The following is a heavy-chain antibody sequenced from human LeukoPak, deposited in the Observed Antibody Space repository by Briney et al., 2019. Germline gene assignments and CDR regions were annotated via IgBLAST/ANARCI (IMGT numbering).Heavy chain of an antibody. Sequence: SETLSLTCTVSGASIRSHYWSWIRQPPGKGLEWIGYMYYSGNSNYNPALKSRVTISVDTSKNQSSLKMISVTAADTAVYFCARVDGSNWYGNWFDPWGQGTLVTVSS. CDR2: MYYSGNS. V-gene: IGHV4-59*11. CDR1: GASIRSHY. J-gene: IGHJ5*02. D-gene: IGHD6-13*01. CDR3: ARVDGSNWYGNWFDP.